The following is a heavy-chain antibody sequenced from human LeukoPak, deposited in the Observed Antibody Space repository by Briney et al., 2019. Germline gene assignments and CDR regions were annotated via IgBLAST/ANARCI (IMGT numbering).Heavy chain of an antibody. V-gene: IGHV1-18*01. D-gene: IGHD3-10*01. Sequence: ASVKVSCKASGYSFTNYDINWVRQAPGQGLEWMGWISAYNGNTNYAQKLQGRVTMTTDTSTSTAYMELRSLRSDDTAVYYCARDPPSLLWFGEPPPNWFDPWGQGTLVTVSS. CDR3: ARDPPSLLWFGEPPPNWFDP. J-gene: IGHJ5*02. CDR1: GYSFTNYD. CDR2: ISAYNGNT.